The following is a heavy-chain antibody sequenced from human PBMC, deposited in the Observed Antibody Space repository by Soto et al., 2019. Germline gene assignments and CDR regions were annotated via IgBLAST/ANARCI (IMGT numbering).Heavy chain of an antibody. D-gene: IGHD3-22*01. J-gene: IGHJ4*02. CDR2: ISGSGGST. V-gene: IGHV3-23*01. CDR3: AKDGGYAYYDSSGYYFGY. CDR1: GFTFSSYA. Sequence: EVQLLESGGGLVQPGGSLRLSCAASGFTFSSYAMSWVRQAPGKGLEWVSAISGSGGSTYYADSVKGRFTISRDNSKNTXXLQMHSLRAEDTAVYYCAKDGGYAYYDSSGYYFGYWGQGTLVTVSS.